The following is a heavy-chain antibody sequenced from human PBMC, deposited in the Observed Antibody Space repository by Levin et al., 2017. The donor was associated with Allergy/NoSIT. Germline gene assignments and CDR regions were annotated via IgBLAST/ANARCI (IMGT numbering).Heavy chain of an antibody. Sequence: SETLSLTCTVSGGSVSSGSYYWSWIRQPPGKGLEWIGFIYYSGSTNYNPSLKSRVTMSLDTSKNQFFLKLSFVAAADTALYYCARTNWNPGIGWFDPWGQGTLVTVSS. CDR3: ARTNWNPGIGWFDP. CDR2: IYYSGST. CDR1: GGSVSSGSYY. J-gene: IGHJ5*02. D-gene: IGHD1-1*01. V-gene: IGHV4-61*01.